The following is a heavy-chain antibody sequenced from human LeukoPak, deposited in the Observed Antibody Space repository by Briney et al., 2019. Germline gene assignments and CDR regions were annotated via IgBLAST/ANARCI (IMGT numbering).Heavy chain of an antibody. CDR1: GGSMSPYH. J-gene: IGHJ4*02. D-gene: IGHD6-19*01. CDR3: ARAVSGRFDY. Sequence: PSETLSLTCTVSGGSMSPYHWGWIRQPPGKGLEWTGCIYYSGSTNYNPSLNSRVTISVDTSKNRFSLRLSSVTAADTAIYYCARAVSGRFDYWGQGTLVTVSS. CDR2: IYYSGST. V-gene: IGHV4-59*08.